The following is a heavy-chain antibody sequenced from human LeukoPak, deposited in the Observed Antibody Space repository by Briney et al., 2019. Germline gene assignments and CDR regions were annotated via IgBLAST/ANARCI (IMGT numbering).Heavy chain of an antibody. D-gene: IGHD6-13*01. CDR3: ARGGSWLNSWFDP. Sequence: GASVKVSCKASGYTFTGYYMHWVRQAPGQGLEWMGWINPNSGGTNYAQKFQGRVTMTRDTSISTVYMVLGRLRSDDTAVYYCARGGSWLNSWFDPWGQGTLVTVSS. V-gene: IGHV1-2*02. J-gene: IGHJ5*02. CDR2: INPNSGGT. CDR1: GYTFTGYY.